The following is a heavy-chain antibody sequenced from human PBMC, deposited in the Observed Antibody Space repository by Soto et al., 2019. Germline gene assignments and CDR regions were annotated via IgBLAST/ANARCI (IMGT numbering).Heavy chain of an antibody. CDR3: ARDSGSNYDFWSGYDY. J-gene: IGHJ4*02. CDR1: GYNFTSYA. Sequence: ASVEVSCKASGYNFTSYAMHWVRQAPGQWLEWMGWINAGNGNTKYSQKFQGRVTITRDTSASTAYMELSSLRSEDAAVYYCARDSGSNYDFWSGYDYWGQGTLVTVSS. V-gene: IGHV1-3*01. CDR2: INAGNGNT. D-gene: IGHD3-3*01.